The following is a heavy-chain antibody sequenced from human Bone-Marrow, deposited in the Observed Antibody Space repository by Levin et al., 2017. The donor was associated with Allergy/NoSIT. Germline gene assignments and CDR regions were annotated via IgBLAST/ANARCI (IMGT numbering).Heavy chain of an antibody. CDR3: ASKLGGPPNY. J-gene: IGHJ4*01. CDR1: GFTFSSYW. Sequence: GGSLRLSCAASGFTFSSYWMHWVRQAPGKGLEWVANINQTGSEIYYLDSVKGRFTISRDNAKNSLYLQMSSLRAEDMAVYYCASKLGGPPNYWGQGTLVTVSS. D-gene: IGHD1-26*01. CDR2: INQTGSEI. V-gene: IGHV3-7*02.